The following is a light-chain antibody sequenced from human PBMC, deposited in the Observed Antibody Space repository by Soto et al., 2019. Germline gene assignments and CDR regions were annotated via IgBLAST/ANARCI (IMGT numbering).Light chain of an antibody. CDR1: SSDVGCYNL. CDR3: YPYASENLYV. Sequence: QSALTQPAAVSASPGQSITIPCTGTSSDVGCYNLVSWFQQHPGKVPRLLIYEGTKRPSGLCDRFSGSKSGTTASLTISGLQAQDEADYYSYPYASENLYVFGTGTKVTVL. J-gene: IGLJ1*01. V-gene: IGLV2-23*01. CDR2: EGT.